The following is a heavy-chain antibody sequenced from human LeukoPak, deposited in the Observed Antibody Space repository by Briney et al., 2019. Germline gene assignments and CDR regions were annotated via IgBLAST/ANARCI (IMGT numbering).Heavy chain of an antibody. CDR1: GFTFSSYW. Sequence: PGGSLRLSCAASGFTFSSYWMHWVRQAPGKGLVWVSRINSDGSSTSYADSVKGRFTISRDNAKNTLYLQMNSLRAEDTAVYYCARLGEDYYYYYYMDVWGKGTTVTVSS. CDR2: INSDGSST. V-gene: IGHV3-74*01. J-gene: IGHJ6*03. CDR3: ARLGEDYYYYYYMDV.